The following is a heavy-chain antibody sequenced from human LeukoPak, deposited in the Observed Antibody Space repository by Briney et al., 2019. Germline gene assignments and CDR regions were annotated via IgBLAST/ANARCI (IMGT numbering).Heavy chain of an antibody. CDR2: IRYDGSNK. J-gene: IGHJ4*02. D-gene: IGHD3-22*01. CDR1: GFTFSSYG. V-gene: IGHV3-30*02. CDR3: AKVATKGNYYDSSGYSLDF. Sequence: GGSLRLSCAASGFTFSSYGMHWVRQAPGKGLEWVAFIRYDGSNKYYADSVKGRFTISRDNSKNTLYLQMNSLRAEDTAVFYCAKVATKGNYYDSSGYSLDFWGQGTLVTVSS.